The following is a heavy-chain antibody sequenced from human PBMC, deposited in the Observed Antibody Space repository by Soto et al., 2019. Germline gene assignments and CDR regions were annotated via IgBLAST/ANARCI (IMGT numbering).Heavy chain of an antibody. D-gene: IGHD1-26*01. CDR1: GFTFSSFA. CDR3: VKKIAGTTTSGAYWFFDL. Sequence: EMQLLESGGGLAQPGGSLRLSCAASGFTFSSFAMNWFRQVPGKGLEWVSGVRGGGDATFYADSVRGRFTISRVQSKNTAYLQMNSLRAEDTAVYHCVKKIAGTTTSGAYWFFDLWGRGTLVTVSS. J-gene: IGHJ2*01. V-gene: IGHV3-23*01. CDR2: VRGGGDAT.